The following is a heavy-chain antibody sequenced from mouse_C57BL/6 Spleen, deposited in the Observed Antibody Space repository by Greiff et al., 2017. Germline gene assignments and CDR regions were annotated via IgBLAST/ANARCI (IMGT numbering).Heavy chain of an antibody. D-gene: IGHD2-2*01. V-gene: IGHV1-53*01. CDR2: INPSNGGT. CDR1: GYTFTSYW. J-gene: IGHJ4*01. Sequence: QVQLQQPGTELVKPGASVKLSCKASGYTFTSYWMHWVKQRPGQGLEWIGNINPSNGGTNYNEKFKSKATLTVDKSSSTAYMQLSSLTSEDSAVYYCTTMVTTLGNYYAMGYRGQGTSVTVSS. CDR3: TTMVTTLGNYYAMGY.